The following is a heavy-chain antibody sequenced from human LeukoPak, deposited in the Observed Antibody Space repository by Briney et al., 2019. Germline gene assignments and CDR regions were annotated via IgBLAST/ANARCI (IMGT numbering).Heavy chain of an antibody. J-gene: IGHJ6*03. CDR3: ARVLHGSGSLYYYYYYMDV. Sequence: SETLSLTCTVSGDSISSYYWSWIRQPPGKGLEWIGYIYYRGSTKYNPSLKSRVTISVDKSKNQFSLKLSSVTAADTAVYYCARVLHGSGSLYYYYYYMDVWGKGTTVTISS. V-gene: IGHV4-59*01. CDR2: IYYRGST. D-gene: IGHD3-10*01. CDR1: GDSISSYY.